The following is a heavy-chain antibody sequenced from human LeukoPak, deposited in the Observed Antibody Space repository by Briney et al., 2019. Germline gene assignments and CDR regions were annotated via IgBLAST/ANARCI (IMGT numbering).Heavy chain of an antibody. CDR3: ASLGGGSVPYFDY. D-gene: IGHD3-16*01. V-gene: IGHV4-59*08. J-gene: IGHJ4*02. CDR1: GVSISSYY. CDR2: IYYSGST. Sequence: SETLSLTCTVSGVSISSYYWSWIRQPPGKGLEWIGYIYYSGSTNYNPSLKSRVTISVDTSKNQFSLKLSSVTAADTAVYYCASLGGGSVPYFDYWGQGTLVTVSS.